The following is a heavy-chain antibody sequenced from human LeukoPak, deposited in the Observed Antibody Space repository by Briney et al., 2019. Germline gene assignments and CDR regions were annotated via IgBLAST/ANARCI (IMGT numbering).Heavy chain of an antibody. D-gene: IGHD3-9*01. Sequence: GESLKISCKGSGYSFTSYWIGWVRQMLGKGLEWMGIIYPGDSDTRYSPSFQGQVTISADKSISTAYLQWSSLKASDTAMYYCARRYYDILTGYYIDYWGQGTLVSVSS. V-gene: IGHV5-51*01. CDR1: GYSFTSYW. CDR3: ARRYYDILTGYYIDY. CDR2: IYPGDSDT. J-gene: IGHJ4*02.